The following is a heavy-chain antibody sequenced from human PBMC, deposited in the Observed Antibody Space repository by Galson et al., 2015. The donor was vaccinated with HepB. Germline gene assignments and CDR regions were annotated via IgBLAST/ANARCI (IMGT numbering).Heavy chain of an antibody. Sequence: SVKVSCKASGYTFTRYYVHWVRQAPGQGLEWMGIINPSDGSTSYAQKFQGRVTMTRDTSTSTVYMGVSSLRSEDTAVYYCARGVYCTDGVCQDYWGQGTLVTVSS. V-gene: IGHV1-46*01. CDR2: INPSDGST. CDR3: ARGVYCTDGVCQDY. D-gene: IGHD2-8*01. CDR1: GYTFTRYY. J-gene: IGHJ4*02.